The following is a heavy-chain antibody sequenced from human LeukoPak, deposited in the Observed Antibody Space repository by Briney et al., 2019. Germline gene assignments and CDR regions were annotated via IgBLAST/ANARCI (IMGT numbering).Heavy chain of an antibody. Sequence: GGSLRLSCAASGNYWMHWVRQAPGKGLEWVANIKQDGSEKYYVDSVKGRFTISRDSPKNTLYLQMNSLRAEDTAVYYCARAAYDNSGYLTLWGQGTLVTVSS. CDR3: ARAAYDNSGYLTL. J-gene: IGHJ4*02. D-gene: IGHD3-22*01. CDR2: IKQDGSEK. CDR1: GNYW. V-gene: IGHV3-7*01.